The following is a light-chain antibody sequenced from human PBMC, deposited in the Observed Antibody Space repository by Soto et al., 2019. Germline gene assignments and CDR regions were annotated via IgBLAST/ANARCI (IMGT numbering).Light chain of an antibody. J-gene: IGKJ1*01. CDR1: QSISSR. Sequence: DIPMTQSPSTLSASVGDRVTITCRASQSISSRLAWYQQKPGKAPKLLIYKASSLESGVPSRFSCSGSGTEFTLTISSLQPDDFATYYCQQYNSYSRTFGQGTKVEIK. CDR3: QQYNSYSRT. CDR2: KAS. V-gene: IGKV1-5*03.